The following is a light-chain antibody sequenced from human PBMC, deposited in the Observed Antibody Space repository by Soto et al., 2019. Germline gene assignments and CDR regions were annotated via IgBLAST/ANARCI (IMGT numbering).Light chain of an antibody. V-gene: IGKV1-5*01. CDR2: DAS. CDR1: QSLNTR. J-gene: IGKJ1*01. Sequence: DIQLTQYPYTLSSSVGDRFTLTCRASQSLNTRLAWYQQRPGKAPKLLIYDASTLESGVPSRFSGGGSGTEYTLTINNLQPDDLATYICQQYKSYSTFGRGTKVDIK. CDR3: QQYKSYST.